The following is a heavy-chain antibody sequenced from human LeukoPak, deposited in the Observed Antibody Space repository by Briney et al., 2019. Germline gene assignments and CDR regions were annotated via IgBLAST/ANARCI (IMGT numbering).Heavy chain of an antibody. CDR1: GGSISSYY. J-gene: IGHJ6*03. CDR2: IYTSGST. V-gene: IGHV4-4*07. Sequence: SETLSLTCTVSGGSISSYYWSWIRQPAGKGLEWIGRIYTSGSTNYNPSLKSRVTMLVDTSKNQFSLKLSSVTAADTAVYYCARGGSGYDYMYYYMDVWGKGTTVTISS. CDR3: ARGGSGYDYMYYYMDV. D-gene: IGHD5-12*01.